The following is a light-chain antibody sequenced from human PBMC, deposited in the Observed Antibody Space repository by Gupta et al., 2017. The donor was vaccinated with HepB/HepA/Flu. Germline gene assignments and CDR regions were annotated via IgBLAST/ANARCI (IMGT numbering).Light chain of an antibody. CDR1: SGHSSYI. CDR3: ETWDSKV. Sequence: QPVLTQSSSASASLGSSAKLTCTLSSGHSSYIIAWHQQQPGKAPRYLMKVEGSGSYNKGSGVPDRFSGSSSGADRYLTISNLQSEDEADYYCETWDSKVFGGGTKLTVL. V-gene: IGLV4-60*03. J-gene: IGLJ3*02. CDR2: VEGSGSY.